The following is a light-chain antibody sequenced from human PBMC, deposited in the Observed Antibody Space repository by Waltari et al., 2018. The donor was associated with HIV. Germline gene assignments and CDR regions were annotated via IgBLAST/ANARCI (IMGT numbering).Light chain of an antibody. Sequence: QSALTQPPSVSGSPGQSVTISCTGTSIDVGSDNLVSWYQQSPGTAPKLMVYEVSNRPSGVPERFSGSKSGNTASLTISGLQAEDEADYYCSSFTSSSTVVFGGGTKLTVL. V-gene: IGLV2-18*02. J-gene: IGLJ2*01. CDR3: SSFTSSSTVV. CDR2: EVS. CDR1: SIDVGSDNL.